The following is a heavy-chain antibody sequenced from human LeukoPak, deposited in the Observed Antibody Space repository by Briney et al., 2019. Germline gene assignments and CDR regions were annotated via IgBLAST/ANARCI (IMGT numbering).Heavy chain of an antibody. D-gene: IGHD5-18*01. CDR3: ARRRVDTAMDDYFDY. J-gene: IGHJ4*02. Sequence: GESLKISCKGSGYSFTSYWIGWVRQMPGKGLEWMGIINPGDSDTRYSPSFQGQVTISADKSISTAYLQWSSLKASDTAMYYCARRRVDTAMDDYFDYWGQGTLVTVSS. CDR2: INPGDSDT. CDR1: GYSFTSYW. V-gene: IGHV5-51*01.